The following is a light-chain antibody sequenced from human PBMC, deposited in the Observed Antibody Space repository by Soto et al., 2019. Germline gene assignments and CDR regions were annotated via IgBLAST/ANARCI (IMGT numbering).Light chain of an antibody. J-gene: IGLJ3*02. V-gene: IGLV2-11*01. Sequence: QSALTQPRSVSASPGQSVTIPCSGSSSDVGGYNLVSWYQQKPGEVPKVIIYDVFKRPSGVPDRFFGSKSGNTATLTISGLQGDDEADFHYCSYAGRFIWLFGGGTKVTVL. CDR1: SSDVGGYNL. CDR2: DVF. CDR3: CSYAGRFIWL.